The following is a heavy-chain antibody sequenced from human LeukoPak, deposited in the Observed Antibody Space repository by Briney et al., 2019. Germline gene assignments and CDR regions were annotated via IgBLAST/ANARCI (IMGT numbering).Heavy chain of an antibody. J-gene: IGHJ4*02. CDR3: ARSYDSSGYYSTPLDY. D-gene: IGHD3-22*01. CDR2: TRNKANSYTT. Sequence: GGSLRLSCAASGFTFSDHYMDWVRQAPGKGLEWVGRTRNKANSYTTEYAASVKGRFIISRDDSKNSLYLQMNSLKTEDTAVYYCARSYDSSGYYSTPLDYWGPGTLVTVSS. CDR1: GFTFSDHY. V-gene: IGHV3-72*01.